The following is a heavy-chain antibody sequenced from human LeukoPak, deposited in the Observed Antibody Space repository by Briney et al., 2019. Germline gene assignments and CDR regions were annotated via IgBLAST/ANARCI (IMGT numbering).Heavy chain of an antibody. CDR3: AILRSGSYYYYYGMDV. D-gene: IGHD1-26*01. CDR2: ISAYNGNT. J-gene: IGHJ6*02. Sequence: ASVKVSCKASGYTFTSYDINWVRQATGQGLEWMGWISAYNGNTNCAQKLQDRVTMTTDTSTSTAYMELRSLRSDDTAVYYCAILRSGSYYYYYGMDVWGQGTTVTVSS. V-gene: IGHV1-18*01. CDR1: GYTFTSYD.